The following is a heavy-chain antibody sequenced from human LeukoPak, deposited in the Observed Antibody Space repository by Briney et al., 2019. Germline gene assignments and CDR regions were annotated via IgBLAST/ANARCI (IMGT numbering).Heavy chain of an antibody. CDR2: IYYSGST. V-gene: IGHV4-59*11. CDR3: ARDVTFWEGNWFDP. D-gene: IGHD3-16*01. Sequence: SETLSLTCTVSDGSISSHYWSWIRQPPGKGLEWIGYIYYSGSTNYNPSLKSRVTISVDTSKNQFSLKLSSVTAADTAVYYCARDVTFWEGNWFDPWGQGTLVTVSS. J-gene: IGHJ5*02. CDR1: DGSISSHY.